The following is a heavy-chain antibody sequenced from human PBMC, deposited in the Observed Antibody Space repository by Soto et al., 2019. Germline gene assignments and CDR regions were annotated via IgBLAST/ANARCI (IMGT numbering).Heavy chain of an antibody. CDR2: ISSSGTYI. Sequence: GSLRLSCAASGFTFSTYSMNWVRQAPGKGLGWVSSISSSGTYIHYADSLKGRFTISRDNAKNSLYLQMISLRAEDTAVYYCARDPSDCSSTSCWGYYALDVWGQGTTVTSP. J-gene: IGHJ6*02. V-gene: IGHV3-21*01. CDR1: GFTFSTYS. D-gene: IGHD2-2*01. CDR3: ARDPSDCSSTSCWGYYALDV.